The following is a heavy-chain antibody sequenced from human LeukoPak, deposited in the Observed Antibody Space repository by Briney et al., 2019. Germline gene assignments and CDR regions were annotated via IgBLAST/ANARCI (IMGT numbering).Heavy chain of an antibody. CDR1: GFTVSSNY. CDR3: AREGPRGNSQFDY. CDR2: IWYDGSNK. J-gene: IGHJ4*02. Sequence: GGSLRLSCAASGFTVSSNYMSWVRQAPGKGLEWVALIWYDGSNKYYTDSVKGRLTISRDNSKDTLFLQMNSLRAEDTAVYYCAREGPRGNSQFDYWGQGTLVTVSS. D-gene: IGHD2/OR15-2a*01. V-gene: IGHV3-33*08.